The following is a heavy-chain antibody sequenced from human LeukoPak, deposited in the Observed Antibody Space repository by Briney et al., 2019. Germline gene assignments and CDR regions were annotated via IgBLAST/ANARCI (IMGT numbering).Heavy chain of an antibody. Sequence: GGSLRLSCAASGFSFSSCGMHWVRQTPGTGLEGVAFIRYDGSYDYYADSVKGRFTISRDNSKDTLYLQMNSLTVEDTAIYYCAKDAQRYCISASCYYFDYWGQGTRVTVSS. CDR1: GFSFSSCG. V-gene: IGHV3-30*02. D-gene: IGHD2-2*01. J-gene: IGHJ4*02. CDR3: AKDAQRYCISASCYYFDY. CDR2: IRYDGSYD.